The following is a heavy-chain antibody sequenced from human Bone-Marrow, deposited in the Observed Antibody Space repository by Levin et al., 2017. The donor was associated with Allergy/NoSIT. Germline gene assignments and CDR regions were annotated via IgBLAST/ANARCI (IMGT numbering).Heavy chain of an antibody. J-gene: IGHJ3*02. V-gene: IGHV3-23*01. CDR3: AKVDSNGYYGFDTFDM. D-gene: IGHD3-22*01. CDR2: LSGSGGSI. CDR1: GFTFSSYA. Sequence: PGGSLRLSCAVSGFTFSSYAMTWVRQAPGKGLEWVSSLSGSGGSIFYADSVKGRFTISRDNSKNTLYLQMNSLRAEDTAVYYCAKVDSNGYYGFDTFDMWGQGTMVVVSS.